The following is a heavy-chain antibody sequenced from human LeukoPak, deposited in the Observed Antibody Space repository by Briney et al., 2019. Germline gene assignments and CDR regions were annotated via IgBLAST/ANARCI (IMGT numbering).Heavy chain of an antibody. Sequence: GGSLRLSCAASGFTFDDYAMHWVRQAPGKGLAWVSHITTDGSGTSYADSVKGRFTISRDNAKKTLYLQMNSLRAEDTAVYYCARGAVAGANFDYWGLGTLVTVSS. CDR1: GFTFDDYA. CDR3: ARGAVAGANFDY. D-gene: IGHD1-26*01. V-gene: IGHV3-74*01. J-gene: IGHJ4*02. CDR2: ITTDGSGT.